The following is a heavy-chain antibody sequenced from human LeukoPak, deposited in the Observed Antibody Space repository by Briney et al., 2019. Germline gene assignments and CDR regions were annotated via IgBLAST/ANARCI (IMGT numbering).Heavy chain of an antibody. CDR3: AKGYDSSGYYYFDY. CDR2: ISWNSGSI. CDR1: GFTFSSYA. J-gene: IGHJ4*02. V-gene: IGHV3-9*03. D-gene: IGHD3-22*01. Sequence: GGSLRLSCAASGFTFSSYAMSWVRQAPGKGLEWVSGISWNSGSIGYADSVKGRFTISRGNAKNSLYLQMNSLRAEDMALYYCAKGYDSSGYYYFDYWGQGTLVTVSS.